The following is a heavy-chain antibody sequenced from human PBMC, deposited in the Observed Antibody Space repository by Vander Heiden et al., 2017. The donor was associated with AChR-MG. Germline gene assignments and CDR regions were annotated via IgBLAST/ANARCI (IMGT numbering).Heavy chain of an antibody. CDR3: ARELGQSKYRNSYGRRYYYYYGMDV. V-gene: IGHV1-8*01. CDR1: GYTVTSYD. J-gene: IGHJ6*02. D-gene: IGHD3-16*02. CDR2: MNPNSGNT. Sequence: QVQLVQSGAEVKKPGASVKVSCKASGYTVTSYDINGVRQAPGQGLEWMGWMNPNSGNTGYAQKFQGRVTMTRNTSISTAYMELSSLRSEDTAVYYCARELGQSKYRNSYGRRYYYYYGMDVWGQGTTVTVSS.